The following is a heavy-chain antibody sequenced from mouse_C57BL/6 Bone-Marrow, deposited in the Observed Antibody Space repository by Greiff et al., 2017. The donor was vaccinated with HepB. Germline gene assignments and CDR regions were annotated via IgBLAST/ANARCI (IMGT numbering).Heavy chain of an antibody. CDR2: ILPGSGST. Sequence: VKLMESGAELMKPGASVKLSCKATGYTFTGYWIEWVKQRPGHGLEWIGEILPGSGSTNYNEKFKGKATFTADTSSNTAYMQLSSLTTEDSAIYYCARWGSTGSSYPAWFAYWGQGTLVTVSA. CDR3: ARWGSTGSSYPAWFAY. V-gene: IGHV1-9*01. CDR1: GYTFTGYW. J-gene: IGHJ3*01. D-gene: IGHD1-1*01.